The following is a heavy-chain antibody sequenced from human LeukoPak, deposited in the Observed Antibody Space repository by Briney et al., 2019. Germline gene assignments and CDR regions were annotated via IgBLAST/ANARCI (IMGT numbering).Heavy chain of an antibody. J-gene: IGHJ6*03. CDR1: GYSFTSYW. CDR2: IYPGDSDT. CDR3: ARLVVGAQRYYYMDV. Sequence: GESLKISCKGSGYSFTSYWIGWVRQMPGKGLEWMGIIYPGDSDTRYSPSFQGQVTISADKSISTAYLQWSSLKASDTAMYYCARLVVGAQRYYYMDVWGKGTTVTVSS. D-gene: IGHD1-26*01. V-gene: IGHV5-51*01.